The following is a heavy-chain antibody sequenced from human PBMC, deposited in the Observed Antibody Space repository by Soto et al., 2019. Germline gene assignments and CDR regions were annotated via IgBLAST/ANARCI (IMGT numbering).Heavy chain of an antibody. CDR3: ARGVDSWSGYLF. V-gene: IGHV4-34*01. J-gene: IGHJ4*02. CDR2: IHHSGRT. CDR1: GGSFDCYY. Sequence: PSETLSLTWALYGGSFDCYYWSWSRQSPGKGLEWIGEIHHSGRTKYNPSLKSRVSLSVDTSTKHFSLKLTSVTAADRGVYYCARGVDSWSGYLFWGQGTPVTVSS. D-gene: IGHD3-3*01.